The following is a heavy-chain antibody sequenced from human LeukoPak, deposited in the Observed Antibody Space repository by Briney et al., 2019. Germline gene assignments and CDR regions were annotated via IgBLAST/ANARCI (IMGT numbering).Heavy chain of an antibody. Sequence: GASVEVSCKVSGYTLTELSMHWVRQAPGKGLEWMGGFDPEDGETIYAQKFQGRVTMTGDTSTDTAYMELSSLRSEDTAVYYCATAYYASGGYYYYGMDVWGQGTTVTVSS. V-gene: IGHV1-24*01. D-gene: IGHD3-10*01. J-gene: IGHJ6*02. CDR2: FDPEDGET. CDR3: ATAYYASGGYYYYGMDV. CDR1: GYTLTELS.